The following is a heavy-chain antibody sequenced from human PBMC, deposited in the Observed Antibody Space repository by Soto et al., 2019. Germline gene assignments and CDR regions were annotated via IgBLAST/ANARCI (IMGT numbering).Heavy chain of an antibody. D-gene: IGHD5-12*01. CDR1: GYTFTYYA. V-gene: IGHV1-3*04. Sequence: QAQLVQSGAEVKKPGASVKVSCKASGYTFTYYAIYWVRQAPGQRLEWMGWISTGNGNTKYSQKFQGRVNINRDTSASTVYIELSSLRSDDTAVYYCARENIVSRMGASDIWGQGTVVTVSS. CDR2: ISTGNGNT. CDR3: ARENIVSRMGASDI. J-gene: IGHJ3*02.